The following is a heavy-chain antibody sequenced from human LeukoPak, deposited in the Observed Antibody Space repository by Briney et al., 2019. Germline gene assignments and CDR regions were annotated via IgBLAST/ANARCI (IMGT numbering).Heavy chain of an antibody. CDR2: ISGSGDNT. V-gene: IGHV3-23*01. Sequence: GGSLRLSCAASGFTFSTYAMNWVRQAPGQGLEWVSGISGSGDNTYYADSVKGRFTISRDNSKNTLYLQMNSLGAEDTAVYYCARGELVLFYGMDVWGQGTTVTVSS. D-gene: IGHD6-13*01. CDR1: GFTFSTYA. J-gene: IGHJ6*02. CDR3: ARGELVLFYGMDV.